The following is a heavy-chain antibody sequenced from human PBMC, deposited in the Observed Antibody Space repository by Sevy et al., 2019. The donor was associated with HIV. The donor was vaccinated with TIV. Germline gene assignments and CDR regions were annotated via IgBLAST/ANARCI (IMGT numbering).Heavy chain of an antibody. CDR3: TRESRAAGKDY. V-gene: IGHV1-18*04. CDR2: ISAYNGNT. Sequence: ASVKVSCKASGYTFTNYAISWVRQAPGQGLEWMGWISAYNGNTKYAQKLQVRVTMTTDTSTSTAYMELRSLRSDDTAVYYCTRESRAAGKDYWGQGTLVTVSS. D-gene: IGHD6-13*01. J-gene: IGHJ4*02. CDR1: GYTFTNYA.